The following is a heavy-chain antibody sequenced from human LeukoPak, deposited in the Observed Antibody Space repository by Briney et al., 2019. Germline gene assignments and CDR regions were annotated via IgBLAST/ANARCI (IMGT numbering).Heavy chain of an antibody. V-gene: IGHV4-59*01. D-gene: IGHD1-14*01. Sequence: SETLSLTCNISGVPITDYYWSWIRLAPRRGLEWIGYMYYSGDSNSNPSLEGRVTMSADTSTNQFSLRLTSVTAADTAIYYCARELPSTGNWFDPWGQGILVAVSS. CDR2: MYYSGDS. J-gene: IGHJ5*02. CDR3: ARELPSTGNWFDP. CDR1: GVPITDYY.